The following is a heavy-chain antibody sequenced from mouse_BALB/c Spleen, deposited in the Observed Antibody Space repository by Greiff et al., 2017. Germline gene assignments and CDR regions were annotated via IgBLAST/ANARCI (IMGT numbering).Heavy chain of an antibody. CDR3: TAYYRYDSAY. CDR1: GFTFSNYW. CDR2: IRLISNNYAT. Sequence: EVKVEESGGGLVQPGGSMKLSCVASGFTFSNYWLNWVRQSPEKGLEWVAEIRLISNNYATHYAESVKGRFTISRDDSKSSVYLQMNNISAEDTGIYYCTAYYRYDSAYWGQGTLVTVSA. V-gene: IGHV6-6*02. D-gene: IGHD2-14*01. J-gene: IGHJ3*01.